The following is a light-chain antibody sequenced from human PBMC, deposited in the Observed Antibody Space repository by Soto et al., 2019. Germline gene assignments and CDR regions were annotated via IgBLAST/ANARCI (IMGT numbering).Light chain of an antibody. V-gene: IGKV1-5*03. CDR3: QQYNDYST. J-gene: IGKJ4*01. Sequence: IQMTQSPSTLSASVGDRVTITCRASQRISTWLAWYQQKPGTAPKLLIYKASTLGSGVPSRFSGSGSGTEFTLTISSLQPDDSATYYCQQYNDYSTFGGGTKVDIK. CDR1: QRISTW. CDR2: KAS.